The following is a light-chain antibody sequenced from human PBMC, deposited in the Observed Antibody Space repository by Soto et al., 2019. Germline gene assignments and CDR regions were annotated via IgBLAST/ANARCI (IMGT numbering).Light chain of an antibody. V-gene: IGKV3-11*01. J-gene: IGKJ2*01. CDR1: QSVSTY. CDR3: QQRSNWPPYT. CDR2: DAS. Sequence: EIVLTQSPATRSLSPGERATLSCRGSQSVSTYLAWYQQKPGQAPRLLIYDASNRATGIPARFSGSGSGTDFTLTISSLEPEDFAVYYCQQRSNWPPYTFGQGTKLEIK.